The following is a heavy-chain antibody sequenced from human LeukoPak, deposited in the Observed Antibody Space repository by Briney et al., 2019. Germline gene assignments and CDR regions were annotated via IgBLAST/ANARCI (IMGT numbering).Heavy chain of an antibody. CDR2: INPNTGGT. Sequence: GASVKVSCKASGYTFAGYYVHWVRQAPGQGLEWMGWINPNTGGTNYAQKFQGRVTMTRDTSISTAYMELSRLRSDDTAVYYCARGPYDRYTAMPYYFDYWGQGTLVTVSS. V-gene: IGHV1-2*02. CDR3: ARGPYDRYTAMPYYFDY. J-gene: IGHJ4*02. D-gene: IGHD5-18*01. CDR1: GYTFAGYY.